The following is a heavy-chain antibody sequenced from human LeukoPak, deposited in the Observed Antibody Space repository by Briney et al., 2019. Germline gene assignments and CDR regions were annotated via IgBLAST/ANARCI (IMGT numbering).Heavy chain of an antibody. D-gene: IGHD3-22*01. CDR1: GGSISSHY. V-gene: IGHV4-59*11. CDR3: ARLYDSSGYTNWLDP. CDR2: IYYSGST. Sequence: PSETLSLTCTVSGGSISSHYWSWVRQPPGKGLEWIGYIYYSGSTKYNPSLKSRVTISVDTSKNQFSLKLSSVTAADTAVYYCARLYDSSGYTNWLDPWGQGTLATVSS. J-gene: IGHJ5*02.